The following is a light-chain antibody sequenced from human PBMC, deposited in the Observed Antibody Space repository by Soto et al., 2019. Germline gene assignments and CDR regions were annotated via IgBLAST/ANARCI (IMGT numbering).Light chain of an antibody. CDR1: QSVSSSY. Sequence: EIVLTQSPCTLSLSPGDRATLSCRASQSVSSSYLAWYQQKPGQAPRLLIYGASSGATGIPYRFSGSGSGTDFTLTISRLEPEDFAVYYCQQYGSSRVTFGQGTRLEIK. CDR3: QQYGSSRVT. J-gene: IGKJ5*01. V-gene: IGKV3-20*01. CDR2: GAS.